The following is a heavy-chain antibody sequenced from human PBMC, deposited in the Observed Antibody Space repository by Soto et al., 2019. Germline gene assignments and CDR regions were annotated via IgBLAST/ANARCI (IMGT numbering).Heavy chain of an antibody. V-gene: IGHV1-69*02. J-gene: IGHJ3*02. CDR3: ARTDYYGSGSYYGDAFDN. CDR2: IIPILGIA. D-gene: IGHD3-10*01. CDR1: GGTFSSYT. Sequence: ASVKVSCKASGGTFSSYTISWVRQAPGQGLEWMGRIIPILGIANYAQKFQGSVTITADKSNSTAFMELSSLRSEDTVVYYCARTDYYGSGSYYGDAFDNWGQGTMVTVSS.